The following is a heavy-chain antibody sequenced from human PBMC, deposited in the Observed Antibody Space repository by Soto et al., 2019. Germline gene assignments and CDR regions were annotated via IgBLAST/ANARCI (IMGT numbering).Heavy chain of an antibody. V-gene: IGHV4-39*01. Sequence: SETLSLTCTVSGGSISSSGYYWGWIRQPPGKGLEWIGSIYYSGSTYYNPSLKSRVTISVDTSKNQFSLKLNSVTAADTAVYYFARSYYYGSGSPSPHDYWGQGTLVT. CDR3: ARSYYYGSGSPSPHDY. J-gene: IGHJ4*02. CDR2: IYYSGST. D-gene: IGHD3-10*01. CDR1: GGSISSSGYY.